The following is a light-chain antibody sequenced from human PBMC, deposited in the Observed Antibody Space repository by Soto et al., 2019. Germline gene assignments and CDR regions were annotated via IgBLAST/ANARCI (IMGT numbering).Light chain of an antibody. CDR2: GAS. J-gene: IGKJ5*01. CDR1: ESVTSSH. V-gene: IGKV3-20*01. CDR3: QHYGSSSNT. Sequence: EIVLTQSPDTLSLSPGERATLSCRASESVTSSHLAWYQQKRGQAPRLLIYGASSRATDIPDRFSGSGSGTDFTLNISRMENEASEVYSCQHYGSSSNTFGQGTRLEIK.